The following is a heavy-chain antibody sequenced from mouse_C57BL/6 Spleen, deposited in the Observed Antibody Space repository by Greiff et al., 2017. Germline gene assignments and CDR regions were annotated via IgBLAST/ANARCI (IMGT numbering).Heavy chain of an antibody. V-gene: IGHV1-53*01. CDR3: AREAGSYNYAMDY. CDR1: GYTFTSYW. J-gene: IGHJ4*01. CDR2: INPSNGGT. Sequence: QVQLKQPGTELVKPGASVKLSCKASGYTFTSYWMHWVKQRPGQGLEWIGNINPSNGGTNYNEKFKSKATLTVDKSSSTAYMQLSSLTSEDSAVYDCAREAGSYNYAMDYWGQGTSVTVSS. D-gene: IGHD2-12*01.